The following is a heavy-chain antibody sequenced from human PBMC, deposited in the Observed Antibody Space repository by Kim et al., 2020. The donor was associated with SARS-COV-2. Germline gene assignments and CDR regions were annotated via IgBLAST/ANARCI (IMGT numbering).Heavy chain of an antibody. CDR3: ARDPYYDAFDL. V-gene: IGHV3-7*01. CDR2: IKDDGAET. J-gene: IGHJ3*01. D-gene: IGHD3-10*01. Sequence: GGSLRLSCAASGFIFNTYWMSWVRQAPGKGLEWVANIKDDGAETYYLDSVKGRFTISRDNAKNSLYLQMNSLRAEDTAVYFCARDPYYDAFDLWGQGTMVTLSS. CDR1: GFIFNTYW.